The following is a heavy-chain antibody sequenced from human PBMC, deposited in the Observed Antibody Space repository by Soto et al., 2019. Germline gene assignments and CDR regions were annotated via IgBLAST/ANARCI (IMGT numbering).Heavy chain of an antibody. V-gene: IGHV4-31*01. CDR1: GASITSGGYY. CDR3: TRSIQH. J-gene: IGHJ1*01. CDR2: IYYSGST. Sequence: QVQLQESGPGLVKPSQTLSLTCTVSGASITSGGYYWSWIRQHPGKGLEWIGYIYYSGSTYYNPVLXSXDTISVDTSKNQFSLKLSSVTAADTAVYYCTRSIQHWGQGTLVTVSS.